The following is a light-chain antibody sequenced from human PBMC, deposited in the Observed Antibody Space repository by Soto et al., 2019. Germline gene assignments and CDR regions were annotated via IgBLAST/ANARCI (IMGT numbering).Light chain of an antibody. CDR3: QQYNNWPRT. CDR2: GAS. V-gene: IGKV3-15*01. J-gene: IGKJ1*01. Sequence: EIVMTQSPATLSVSPGERATLSCRASESVSSNLAWYQQKPGQAPRLLIYGASTRATGIPARISGSGSGTDFTLTISSLQSEDFAVYYCQQYNNWPRTFGQGTKVDIK. CDR1: ESVSSN.